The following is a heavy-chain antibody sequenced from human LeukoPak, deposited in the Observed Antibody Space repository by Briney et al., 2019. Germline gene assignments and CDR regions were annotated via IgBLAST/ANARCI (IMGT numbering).Heavy chain of an antibody. CDR1: GGSFSNYY. CDR3: ARRWNYGRNYYIDV. J-gene: IGHJ6*03. Sequence: PSETLSPTCAVYGGSFSNYYWSWIRQPPGKGLEWIGEINDSGRINYNPSLMSRVTVSVDTSKNQFSLRLTSVTATDTAVYYCARRWNYGRNYYIDVWGNGATVSVSS. CDR2: INDSGRI. V-gene: IGHV4-34*01. D-gene: IGHD1-7*01.